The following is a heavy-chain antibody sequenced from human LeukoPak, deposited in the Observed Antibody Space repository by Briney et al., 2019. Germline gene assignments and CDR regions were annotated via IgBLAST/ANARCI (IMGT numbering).Heavy chain of an antibody. CDR2: IYHSGST. CDR3: ARDRGYSSGWSGAHAFDI. Sequence: PSETLSLTCAVSGGSISSSNWWSWVRQPPGKGLEWIGEIYHSGSTNYNPSLKSRVTISVDKSKNQFSLKLSSVTAADTAVYYCARDRGYSSGWSGAHAFDIWGQGTMVTVSS. V-gene: IGHV4-4*02. J-gene: IGHJ3*02. D-gene: IGHD6-19*01. CDR1: GGSISSSNW.